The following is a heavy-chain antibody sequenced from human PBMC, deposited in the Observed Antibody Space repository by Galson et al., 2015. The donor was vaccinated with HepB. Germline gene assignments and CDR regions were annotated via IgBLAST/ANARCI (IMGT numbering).Heavy chain of an antibody. V-gene: IGHV1-46*01. CDR3: ARAGAMVVIYYYYYGMDA. D-gene: IGHD5-18*01. J-gene: IGHJ6*02. Sequence: SVKVSCKASGYTFTSYYMHWVRQAPGQGLEWMGIINPSGGSTSYAQKFQGRVTMTRDTSTSTVYMELSSLRSEDTAVYYCARAGAMVVIYYYYYGMDAWGQGTTVTVSS. CDR1: GYTFTSYY. CDR2: INPSGGST.